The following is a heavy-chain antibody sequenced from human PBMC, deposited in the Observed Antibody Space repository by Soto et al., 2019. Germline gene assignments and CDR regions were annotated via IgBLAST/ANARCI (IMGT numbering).Heavy chain of an antibody. D-gene: IGHD3-22*01. CDR3: AREKEYDSSGYYYGDAFDI. J-gene: IGHJ3*02. CDR2: IYYSGST. V-gene: IGHV4-31*03. CDR1: GGSISSGGYY. Sequence: TSETLSLTCTVSGGSISSGGYYWSWIRQHPGKGLEWIGYIYYSGSTYYNPSLKSRVTISVDTSKNQFSLKLSSVTAADTAVYYCAREKEYDSSGYYYGDAFDIWGQGTMVT.